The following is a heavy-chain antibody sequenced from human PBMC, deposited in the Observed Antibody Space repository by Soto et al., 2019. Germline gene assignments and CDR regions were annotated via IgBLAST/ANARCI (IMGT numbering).Heavy chain of an antibody. CDR2: MNPNSGNT. J-gene: IGHJ4*02. D-gene: IGHD3-3*01. Sequence: ASVKVSCKASGYTFTSYDINWVRQATGQGLEWMGWMNPNSGNTGYAQKFQGRVTMTRNTSISTAYMELSSLRSEDTAVYYCARVYYDFWSGYFDYWGQGTLVTVSS. V-gene: IGHV1-8*01. CDR1: GYTFTSYD. CDR3: ARVYYDFWSGYFDY.